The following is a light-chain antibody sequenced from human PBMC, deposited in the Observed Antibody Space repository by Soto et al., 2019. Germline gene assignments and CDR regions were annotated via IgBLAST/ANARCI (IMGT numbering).Light chain of an antibody. Sequence: ELVMTQSPGTLSVSPGERVTLSCRASQSVGNNLAWHQQKPGQAPRLLIYGASTRATGFPARFSGSGSGTEFTLTISSLQSDDFATYYCQQYKSHTQLTFGGGTKVDIK. CDR2: GAS. CDR3: QQYKSHTQLT. CDR1: QSVGNN. J-gene: IGKJ4*01. V-gene: IGKV3-15*01.